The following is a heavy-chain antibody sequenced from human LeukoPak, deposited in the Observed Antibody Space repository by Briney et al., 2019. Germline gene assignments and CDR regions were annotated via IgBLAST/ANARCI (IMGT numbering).Heavy chain of an antibody. CDR3: ARHKLRFLEAPYLDV. CDR2: IYYSGST. D-gene: IGHD3-3*01. J-gene: IGHJ6*03. V-gene: IGHV4-39*01. Sequence: SETLSLTCNVSGGSISSSNYYWGWIRQPPGKGLEWIGSIYYSGSTYYNPSLKSRVTISVDTSKNQFSLKLSSVTAADTAVYYCARHKLRFLEAPYLDVWGKGTTVTVSS. CDR1: GGSISSSNYY.